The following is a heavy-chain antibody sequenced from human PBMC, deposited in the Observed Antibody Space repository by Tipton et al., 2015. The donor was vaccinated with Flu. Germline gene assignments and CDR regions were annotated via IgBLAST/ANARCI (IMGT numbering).Heavy chain of an antibody. CDR2: IYPSDSDT. CDR1: DYSFTNYW. CDR3: VRPTRTKTGSYSSWYLDL. Sequence: QLVQSGAEVRKPGESLKISCKASDYSFTNYWIAWLRQMPGKGLEWMGFIYPSDSDTRYSPFFQGQVTISVDKSISTAYLQWSSLKASDTATYYCVRPTRTKTGSYSSWYLDLWGRGTLVTVSS. J-gene: IGHJ2*01. V-gene: IGHV5-51*03. D-gene: IGHD1-26*01.